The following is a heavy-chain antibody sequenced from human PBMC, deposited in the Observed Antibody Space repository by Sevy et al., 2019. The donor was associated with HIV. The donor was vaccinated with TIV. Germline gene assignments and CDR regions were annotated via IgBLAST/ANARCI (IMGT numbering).Heavy chain of an antibody. J-gene: IGHJ4*02. Sequence: GGSLRLSCAASGFTFSSYWMSWVRQAPGKGLEWVANIKQDGSEKYYVDSVKGRFTISRDNAKNSLYLQMNSLRAEDTAVSYCAREGDYDSSGYYPFDYWGQGTLVTVSS. CDR2: IKQDGSEK. D-gene: IGHD3-22*01. V-gene: IGHV3-7*01. CDR3: AREGDYDSSGYYPFDY. CDR1: GFTFSSYW.